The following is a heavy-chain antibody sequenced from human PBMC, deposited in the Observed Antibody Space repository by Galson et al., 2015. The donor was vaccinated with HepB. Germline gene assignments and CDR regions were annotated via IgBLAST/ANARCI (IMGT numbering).Heavy chain of an antibody. CDR2: ISAYNGNT. V-gene: IGHV1-18*04. D-gene: IGHD3-3*01. J-gene: IGHJ6*02. CDR1: GYTFTSYG. CDR3: ASNRLTIFEAVMDV. Sequence: SVKVSCKASGYTFTSYGISWVRQAPGQGLEWMGWISAYNGNTNYAQKLQGRVTMTTDTSTSTAYMELRSLRSDDTAVYYCASNRLTIFEAVMDVWGQGTTVTVSS.